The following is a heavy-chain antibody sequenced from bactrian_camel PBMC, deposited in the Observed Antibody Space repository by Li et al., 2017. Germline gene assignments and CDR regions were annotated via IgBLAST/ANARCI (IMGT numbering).Heavy chain of an antibody. CDR1: GFQFSSYS. D-gene: IGHD3*01. CDR2: IERSGYVP. V-gene: IGHV3S1*01. CDR3: AATRAWCNGGYRLESGTFNY. Sequence: HVQLVESGGGLVQPGASLTLSCLASGFQFSSYSMYWVRQAPGKGLEWVGVIERSGYVPYREGLKGRFTISRDNAKNTLYLQLNDLNPNDTGMYYCAATRAWCNGGYRLESGTFNYWGQGTQVTVS. J-gene: IGHJ4*01.